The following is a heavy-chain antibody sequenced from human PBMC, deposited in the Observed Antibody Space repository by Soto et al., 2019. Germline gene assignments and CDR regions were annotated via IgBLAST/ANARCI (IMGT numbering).Heavy chain of an antibody. V-gene: IGHV1-3*01. CDR3: ARGSVTGPFYFEN. CDR2: INAGNGNT. D-gene: IGHD2-21*02. J-gene: IGHJ4*02. Sequence: ASVKVSCKASGYTFTSYAMHWVRQAPGQRLEWMGWINAGNGNTKYSQKFQGRVTITRDTSASTAYMELSSLRSEDTAVYYCARGSVTGPFYFENWGQGTLVTVSS. CDR1: GYTFTSYA.